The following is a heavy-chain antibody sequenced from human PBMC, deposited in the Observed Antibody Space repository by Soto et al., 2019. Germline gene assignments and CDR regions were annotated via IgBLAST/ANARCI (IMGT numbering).Heavy chain of an antibody. Sequence: GALRLSCAASGFTFSSYAMSWVRQAPGKGLEWVSAISGSGGSTYYADSVKGRFTISRDNSKNTLYLQMNSLRAEDTAVYYCAKSHLGSCYSGYCPKYYFDYWGQGTLVTVSS. V-gene: IGHV3-23*01. CDR2: ISGSGGST. J-gene: IGHJ4*02. D-gene: IGHD2-15*01. CDR3: AKSHLGSCYSGYCPKYYFDY. CDR1: GFTFSSYA.